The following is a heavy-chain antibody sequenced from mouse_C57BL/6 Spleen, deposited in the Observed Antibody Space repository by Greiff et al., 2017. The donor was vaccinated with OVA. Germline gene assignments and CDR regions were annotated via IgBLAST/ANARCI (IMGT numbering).Heavy chain of an antibody. CDR1: GYTFTSYW. D-gene: IGHD4-1*02. V-gene: IGHV1-69*01. J-gene: IGHJ3*01. CDR3: ATTGTGWFAY. Sequence: VQLQQPGAELVMPGASVKLSCKASGYTFTSYWMHWVKQRPGQGLEWIGEIDPSDSYTNYNQKFKGKSTLTVDKSSSTAYMQLSSLTSEDSAVYYCATTGTGWFAYWGQGTLVTVSA. CDR2: IDPSDSYT.